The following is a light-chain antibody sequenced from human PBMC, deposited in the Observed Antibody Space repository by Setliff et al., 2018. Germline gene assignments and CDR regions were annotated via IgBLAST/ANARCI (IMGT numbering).Light chain of an antibody. CDR3: SSYTSSSIRV. V-gene: IGLV2-14*01. CDR2: EVT. CDR1: SSDVGGYNY. Sequence: QSALTQPASVSGSPGQSITISCTGTSSDVGGYNYVSWYQQHPGKAPKLMIYEVTNRPSGVSNRFSGSKPGNTASLTISGLQAEDEADYYCSSYTSSSIRVFGTGTKVTVL. J-gene: IGLJ1*01.